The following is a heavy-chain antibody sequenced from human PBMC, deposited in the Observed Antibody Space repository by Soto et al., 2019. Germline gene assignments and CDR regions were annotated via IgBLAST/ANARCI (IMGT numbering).Heavy chain of an antibody. Sequence: QAGGSLRLSCAASGFTFSSYGMHWVRQAPGKGLEWVAVIWYDGSNKYYADSVKGRFTISRDNSKNTLYLQMNSLRAEDTAVYYCARGHYYDSSGYYYTWFDPWGQGTLVTVSS. CDR3: ARGHYYDSSGYYYTWFDP. V-gene: IGHV3-33*01. D-gene: IGHD3-22*01. CDR1: GFTFSSYG. CDR2: IWYDGSNK. J-gene: IGHJ5*02.